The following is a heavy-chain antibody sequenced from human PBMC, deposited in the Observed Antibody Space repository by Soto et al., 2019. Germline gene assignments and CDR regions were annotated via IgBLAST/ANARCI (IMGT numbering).Heavy chain of an antibody. D-gene: IGHD3-22*01. CDR2: IDHSGST. J-gene: IGHJ6*02. V-gene: IGHV4-34*01. CDR1: GGSIRGYY. Sequence: SATLSLTCAVSGGSIRGYYWSWIRQPPGKGLEWIGEIDHSGSTNYNPSLKSRVSISIDTSKNQFSLKLSSVTAADTAVYYCANYFDRADGMDVWGQGTTVT. CDR3: ANYFDRADGMDV.